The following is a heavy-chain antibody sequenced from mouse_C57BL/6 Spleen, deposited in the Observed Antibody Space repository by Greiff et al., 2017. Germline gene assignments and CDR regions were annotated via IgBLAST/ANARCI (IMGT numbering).Heavy chain of an antibody. CDR3: ARGTLYFDY. CDR2: IFPGSGST. J-gene: IGHJ2*01. V-gene: IGHV1-75*01. CDR1: GYTFTDYY. Sequence: VQRVESGPELVKPGASVKISCKASGYTFTDYYINWVKQRPGQGLEWIGWIFPGSGSTYYNEKFKGKATLTVDKSSSTAYMVLSSLTSEDSAVYFCARGTLYFDYGGQGTTLTVSS. D-gene: IGHD3-3*01.